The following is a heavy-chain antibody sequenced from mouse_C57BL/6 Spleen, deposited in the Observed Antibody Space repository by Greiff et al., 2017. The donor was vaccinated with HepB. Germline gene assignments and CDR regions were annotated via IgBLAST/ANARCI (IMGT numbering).Heavy chain of an antibody. CDR2: IYPSDSET. CDR3: ARKDYYGSSPFDY. J-gene: IGHJ2*01. Sequence: QVQLQQPGAELVRPGSSVKLSCKASGYTFTSYWMDWVKQRPGQGLEWIGNIYPSDSETHYNQKFKDKATLTVDKSSSTAYMQLSSLTSEDSAVYDCARKDYYGSSPFDYWGQGTTLTVSS. CDR1: GYTFTSYW. D-gene: IGHD1-1*01. V-gene: IGHV1-61*01.